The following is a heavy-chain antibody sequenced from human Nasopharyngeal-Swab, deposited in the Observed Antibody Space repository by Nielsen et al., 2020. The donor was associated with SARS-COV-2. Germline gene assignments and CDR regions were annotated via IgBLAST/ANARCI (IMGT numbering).Heavy chain of an antibody. J-gene: IGHJ4*02. CDR1: RFTFSRYG. CDR2: ISGSGSYT. CDR3: ARGAFEYSSSWYDPYYFDY. Sequence: GGSLRLSCAASRFTFSRYGMSWVRQAPGKGLEWVSTISGSGSYTYYADSVKGRFTISRDNSKNTLYLQMNSLRVEDTAIYYCARGAFEYSSSWYDPYYFDYWGQGTLVTVSS. D-gene: IGHD6-19*01. V-gene: IGHV3-23*01.